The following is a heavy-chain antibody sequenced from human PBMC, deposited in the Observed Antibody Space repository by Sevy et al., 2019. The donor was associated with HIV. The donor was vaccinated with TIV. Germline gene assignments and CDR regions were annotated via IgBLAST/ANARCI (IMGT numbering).Heavy chain of an antibody. CDR1: GFTVSSNY. J-gene: IGHJ4*02. Sequence: GGSLRLSCAASGFTVSSNYMSWVRQSPGKGLEWVSVIYSGGSTDYADSVKGRFTISRDNSKNTLYLQMKSLRAEDTAVYYCARSGGIYDSGPLDYWGQGTLVTVSS. V-gene: IGHV3-53*01. CDR2: IYSGGST. CDR3: ARSGGIYDSGPLDY. D-gene: IGHD3-22*01.